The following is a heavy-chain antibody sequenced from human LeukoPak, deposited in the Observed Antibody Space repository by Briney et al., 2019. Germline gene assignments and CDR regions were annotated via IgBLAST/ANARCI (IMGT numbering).Heavy chain of an antibody. D-gene: IGHD3-22*01. CDR2: MNPNSGNT. Sequence: ASVKVSCKASGYTFTSYDINWVRQATGQGLEWMGWMNPNSGNTGYAQKFQGRVTMTRNTSISTAYMELSSLRPEDTAVYYCARGMAPAGFYYYDRVFNYWGQGTLVTVSS. CDR1: GYTFTSYD. J-gene: IGHJ4*02. V-gene: IGHV1-8*01. CDR3: ARGMAPAGFYYYDRVFNY.